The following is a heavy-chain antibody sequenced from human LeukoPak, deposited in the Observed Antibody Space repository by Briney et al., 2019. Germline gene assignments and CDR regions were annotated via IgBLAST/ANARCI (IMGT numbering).Heavy chain of an antibody. J-gene: IGHJ4*02. CDR2: ITTSGGST. D-gene: IGHD1-14*01. CDR1: GFTFSGYA. CDR3: AKGYFYFDD. Sequence: QPGGSLRLSCAASGFTFSGYAMTWVRQAPGRGLEWVSGITTSGGSTYYADSVKGRFTISRDNSKNTLYLQMNSLRAEDTAVYCCAKGYFYFDDWGQGTLVTVSS. V-gene: IGHV3-23*01.